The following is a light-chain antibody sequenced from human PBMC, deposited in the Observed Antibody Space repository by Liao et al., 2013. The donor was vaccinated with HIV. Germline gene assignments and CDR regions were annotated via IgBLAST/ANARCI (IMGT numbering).Light chain of an antibody. CDR3: QAWDSSTVV. Sequence: SYELTQPPSVSVSPGQTARITCSGDALPKQYAFWFQQKPGQAPVLVIYKDIERPSGIPERVSGSNSGNTATLTISGTQAVDEADYYCQAWDSSTVVFGGGTKLTVL. CDR2: KDI. V-gene: IGLV3-25*02. CDR1: ALPKQY. J-gene: IGLJ2*01.